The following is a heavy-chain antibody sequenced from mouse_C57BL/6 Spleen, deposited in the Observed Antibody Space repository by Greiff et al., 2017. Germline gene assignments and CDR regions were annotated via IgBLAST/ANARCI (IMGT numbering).Heavy chain of an antibody. J-gene: IGHJ4*01. CDR3: ARSGYYGSRYAMDY. CDR1: GYTFTTYP. D-gene: IGHD1-1*01. Sequence: VKLQESGAELVKPGASVKMSCKASGYTFTTYPIEWMKQNHGKSLEWIGNFHPYNDDTKYNEKFKGKATLTVEKSSSTVYLELSRLTSDDSAVYYCARSGYYGSRYAMDYWGQGTSVTVSS. CDR2: FHPYNDDT. V-gene: IGHV1-47*01.